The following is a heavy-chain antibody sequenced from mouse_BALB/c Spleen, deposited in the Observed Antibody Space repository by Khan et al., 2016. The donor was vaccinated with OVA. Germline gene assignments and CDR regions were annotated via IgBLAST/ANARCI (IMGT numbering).Heavy chain of an antibody. CDR3: AYDYDEGFAY. J-gene: IGHJ3*01. CDR2: ISYSGST. V-gene: IGHV3-2*02. CDR1: GYSITGDYA. D-gene: IGHD2-4*01. Sequence: EVQLVESGPGLVKPSQSLSLTCTVTGYSITGDYAWNWIRQCPGNKLEWMGDISYSGSTSYNPSLKSRISITRDTSKNQFFLQLNSVTTEDTATYYGAYDYDEGFAYWGQGTLVTVSA.